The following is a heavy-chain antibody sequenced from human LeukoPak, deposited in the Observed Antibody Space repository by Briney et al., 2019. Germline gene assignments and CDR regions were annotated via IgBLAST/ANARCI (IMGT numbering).Heavy chain of an antibody. CDR1: GFTFSSYA. CDR2: ISGSGGST. Sequence: GGSLRLSCAASGFTFSSYAMSWVRQAPGKGLEWVSAISGSGGSTYYADYVKGRFTISRDNSKNTLYLQMNSLRAEDTAVYYCAKAPKGYYDSHDYWGQGTLVTVSS. D-gene: IGHD3-22*01. V-gene: IGHV3-23*01. J-gene: IGHJ4*02. CDR3: AKAPKGYYDSHDY.